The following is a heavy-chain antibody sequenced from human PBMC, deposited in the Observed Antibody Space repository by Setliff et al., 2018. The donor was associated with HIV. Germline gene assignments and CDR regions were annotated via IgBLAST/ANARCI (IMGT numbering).Heavy chain of an antibody. D-gene: IGHD2-2*01. Sequence: GGSLRLSCAASGFTLSSYGMHWVRQAPGKGLEWVSFIRYDGSNKYYADSMKGRFTISRDNSKNTLFLQLNSLRVDDTAVYYCAKSCDVPSKPGPYYYSMDVWGKGTTVTVSS. CDR3: AKSCDVPSKPGPYYYSMDV. J-gene: IGHJ6*03. CDR2: IRYDGSNK. V-gene: IGHV3-30*02. CDR1: GFTLSSYG.